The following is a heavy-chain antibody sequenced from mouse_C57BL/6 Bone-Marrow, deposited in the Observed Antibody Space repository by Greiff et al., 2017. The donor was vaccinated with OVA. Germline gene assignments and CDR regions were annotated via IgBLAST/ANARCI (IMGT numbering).Heavy chain of an antibody. D-gene: IGHD2-3*01. CDR1: GYAFSSSW. CDR3: ARGVYDGYPYWYFDV. CDR2: IYPGDGDT. J-gene: IGHJ1*03. V-gene: IGHV1-82*01. Sequence: VQLQQSGPELVKPGASVKISCKASGYAFSSSWMNWVKQRPGKGLEWIGRIYPGDGDTNYNGKFKGKATLTADKSSSTAYMQLSSLTSEDSAVYFCARGVYDGYPYWYFDVWGTGTTVTVSS.